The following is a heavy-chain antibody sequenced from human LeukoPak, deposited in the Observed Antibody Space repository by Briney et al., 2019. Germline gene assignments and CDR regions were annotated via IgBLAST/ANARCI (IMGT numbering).Heavy chain of an antibody. CDR1: SVSISSHD. CDR3: AKGEYSRTSYYHYYMDV. CDR2: SHYSGDT. J-gene: IGHJ6*03. D-gene: IGHD6-6*01. Sequence: PSETLSLTCTVSSVSISSHDWSWIRQSPGKGLEWIGYSHYSGDTSYNPSLKSRVTTSLDTSKNQFSLRLSSVTAADTAVYFCAKGEYSRTSYYHYYMDVWGKGTTVTVSS. V-gene: IGHV4-59*11.